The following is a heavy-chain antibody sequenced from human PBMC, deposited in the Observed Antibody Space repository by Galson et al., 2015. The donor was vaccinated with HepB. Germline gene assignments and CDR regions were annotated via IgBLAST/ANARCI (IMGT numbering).Heavy chain of an antibody. CDR2: IKQDGSEK. J-gene: IGHJ3*02. CDR1: GFTFSSYW. CDR3: ARGHITMIVVVDDAFDI. D-gene: IGHD3-22*01. Sequence: SLRLSCAASGFTFSSYWMSWVRQAPGKGLEWVANIKQDGSEKYYVDSVKGRFTISRDNAKNSLYLQMNSLRAEDTAVYYCARGHITMIVVVDDAFDIWGQGTMVTVSS. V-gene: IGHV3-7*03.